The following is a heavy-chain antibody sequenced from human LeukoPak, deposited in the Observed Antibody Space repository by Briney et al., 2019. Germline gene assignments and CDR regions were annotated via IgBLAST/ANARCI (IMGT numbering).Heavy chain of an antibody. V-gene: IGHV1-69*13. CDR1: GGTFSSYA. CDR2: IIPIFGTA. J-gene: IGHJ3*02. Sequence: GASVKVSCTASGGTFSSYAISWVRQAPGQGLEWMGGIIPIFGTANYAQKFQGRVTITADESTSTAYMELSSLRSEDTAVYYCARVGGEGGGYSSITEPHAFDIWGQGTMVTVSS. CDR3: ARVGGEGGGYSSITEPHAFDI. D-gene: IGHD3-22*01.